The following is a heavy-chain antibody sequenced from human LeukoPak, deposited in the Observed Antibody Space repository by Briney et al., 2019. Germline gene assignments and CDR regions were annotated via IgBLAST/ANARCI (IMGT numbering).Heavy chain of an antibody. Sequence: PGGSLRLSCEASGFTVGSNYMSWVRQAPGKGLEWVAVIYSGGSTYYADSVKGRFTISRDNSKNTLYLQMNSLRAEDTAVYYCARAQLDGDLDYWGQGTLVTVSS. CDR1: GFTVGSNY. CDR3: ARAQLDGDLDY. J-gene: IGHJ4*02. D-gene: IGHD4-17*01. V-gene: IGHV3-66*01. CDR2: IYSGGST.